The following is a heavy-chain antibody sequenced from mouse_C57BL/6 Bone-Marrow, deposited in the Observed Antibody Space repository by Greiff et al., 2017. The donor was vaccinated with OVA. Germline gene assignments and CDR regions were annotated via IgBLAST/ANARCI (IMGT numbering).Heavy chain of an antibody. J-gene: IGHJ2*01. CDR1: GYTFTNYW. Sequence: VKLMESGAELVRPGTSVKMSCKASGYTFTNYWIGWAKQRPGHGLEWIGDIYPGGGYTNYNEKFKGKATLTADKSSSTAYMQFSSLTSEDSAIYYCARRPYFDYWGQGTTLTVSS. V-gene: IGHV1-63*01. CDR3: ARRPYFDY. CDR2: IYPGGGYT.